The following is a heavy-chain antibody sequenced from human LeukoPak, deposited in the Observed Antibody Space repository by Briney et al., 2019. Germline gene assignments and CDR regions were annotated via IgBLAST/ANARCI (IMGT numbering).Heavy chain of an antibody. V-gene: IGHV1-69*01. CDR3: ARVPHPDNWFDP. Sequence: GASVKVSCKASGGTFSSYAISWVRQAPGQGLEWMGGIIPIFGTANNAQKFQGRVTITAGESTSTAYMELSSLRSEDTAVYYCARVPHPDNWFDPWGQGTLVTVSS. CDR2: IIPIFGTA. CDR1: GGTFSSYA. J-gene: IGHJ5*02.